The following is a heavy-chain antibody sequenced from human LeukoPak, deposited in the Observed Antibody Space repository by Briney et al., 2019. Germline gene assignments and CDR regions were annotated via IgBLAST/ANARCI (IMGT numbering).Heavy chain of an antibody. J-gene: IGHJ4*02. CDR1: GFTVNNNH. D-gene: IGHD2-15*01. Sequence: GGSLRLSCAASGFTVNNNHMSWLRQAPGQGLEWVSDIYSGGSTYYADSVKGRFTISRDNSKNTLYLQMNILRAEETAVYYCATKSPGGYCSGVSCYFPLDQEDYWGQGTLVTVSS. CDR2: IYSGGST. CDR3: ATKSPGGYCSGVSCYFPLDQEDY. V-gene: IGHV3-53*01.